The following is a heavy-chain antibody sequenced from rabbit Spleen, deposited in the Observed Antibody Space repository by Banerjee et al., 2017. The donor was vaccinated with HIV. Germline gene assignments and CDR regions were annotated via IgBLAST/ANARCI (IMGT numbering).Heavy chain of an antibody. V-gene: IGHV1S40*01. CDR2: IYADSSGST. Sequence: QSLEESGGDLVKPGASLTLTCTASGFSFNNNYYMCWVRQAPGKGLECIACIYADSSGSTYYANWAKGRFTISRTSSTTVTLEMTSLTAADTATYFCARDLDDVIGWNLALWGPGTLVTVS. CDR3: ARDLDDVIGWNLAL. J-gene: IGHJ4*01. D-gene: IGHD1-1*01. CDR1: GFSFNNNYY.